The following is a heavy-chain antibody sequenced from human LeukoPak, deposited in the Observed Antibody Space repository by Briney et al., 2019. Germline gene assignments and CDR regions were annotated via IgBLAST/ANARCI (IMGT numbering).Heavy chain of an antibody. Sequence: GGSQRLLCAASGLTFSNAWTRWVRHPPRRGRGWVGCIKGKTDGETTDYAAPVKGRFTISREDSKNTRYLQMSSVKTEDTAVYYCTTKHIVVVSAILDYWGQGTLVTVSS. CDR2: IKGKTDGETT. V-gene: IGHV3-15*01. CDR3: TTKHIVVVSAILDY. D-gene: IGHD2-21*01. CDR1: GLTFSNAW. J-gene: IGHJ4*02.